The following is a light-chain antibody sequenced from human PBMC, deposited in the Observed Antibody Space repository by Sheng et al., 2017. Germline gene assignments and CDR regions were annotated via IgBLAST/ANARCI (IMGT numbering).Light chain of an antibody. CDR3: QQRSTWLT. CDR1: QGVGAY. CDR2: EAS. V-gene: IGKV3-11*01. Sequence: EIVLTQSPATLSLSPGERATLSCRASQGVGAYLAWYQQKPGQAPRLLIYEASNRATGIPARFSGSGSGTDFTLTISRLEPEDFAVYYCQQRSTWLTFGGGPKVEIK. J-gene: IGKJ4*01.